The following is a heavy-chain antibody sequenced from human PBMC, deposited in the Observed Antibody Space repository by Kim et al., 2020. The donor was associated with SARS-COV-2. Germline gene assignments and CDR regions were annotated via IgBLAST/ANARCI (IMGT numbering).Heavy chain of an antibody. J-gene: IGHJ5*02. CDR2: INHSGST. D-gene: IGHD2-2*01. V-gene: IGHV4-34*01. Sequence: SETLSLTCAVYGGSFSGYYWSWIRQPPGKGLEWIGEINHSGSTNYNPSLKSRVTKSVDTSKNQFSLKLSSVTAADTAVYYCARASWGYCSSTSCLYWFDPWGQGTLVTVSS. CDR1: GGSFSGYY. CDR3: ARASWGYCSSTSCLYWFDP.